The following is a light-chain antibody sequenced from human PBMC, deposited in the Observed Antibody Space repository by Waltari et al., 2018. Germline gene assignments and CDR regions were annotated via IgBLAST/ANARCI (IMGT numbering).Light chain of an antibody. Sequence: SYELTQPPSVSVSPGQTARIPCSGDALPRQFTSWYQQRPGQAPIMLMYRDTERPSVIPERFSGSSSGTIVTLTITGVQAEDEADYYCQSTDSSGSFVVFGGGTRLTVL. J-gene: IGLJ2*01. CDR3: QSTDSSGSFVV. V-gene: IGLV3-25*03. CDR1: ALPRQF. CDR2: RDT.